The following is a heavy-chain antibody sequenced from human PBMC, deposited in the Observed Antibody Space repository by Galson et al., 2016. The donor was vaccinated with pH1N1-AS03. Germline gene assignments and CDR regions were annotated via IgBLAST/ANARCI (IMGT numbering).Heavy chain of an antibody. Sequence: TLSLTCTVSGASISSGSYYWTWIRQPAGKGLEWIGYIYTSGSTDYSPSLYSRVTISGDTSKNQFSLRLTSVTAADTAVYYCARAYGYGDYGIDYWGQGTLVTVSS. CDR3: ARAYGYGDYGIDY. CDR2: IYTSGST. J-gene: IGHJ4*02. D-gene: IGHD4-17*01. V-gene: IGHV4-61*09. CDR1: GASISSGSYY.